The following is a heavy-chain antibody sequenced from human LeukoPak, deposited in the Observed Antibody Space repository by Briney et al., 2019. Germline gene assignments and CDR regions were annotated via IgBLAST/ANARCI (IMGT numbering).Heavy chain of an antibody. Sequence: GGSLRLSCAASGFTFSSYSMNWVRQAPGKGLGWVSYISSSSSTIYYADSVKGRFTISRDNAKNSLYLQMNSLRDEDTAVYYCARETLVTSHAFDIWGQGTMVTVSS. V-gene: IGHV3-48*02. CDR3: ARETLVTSHAFDI. CDR2: ISSSSSTI. J-gene: IGHJ3*02. D-gene: IGHD2-21*02. CDR1: GFTFSSYS.